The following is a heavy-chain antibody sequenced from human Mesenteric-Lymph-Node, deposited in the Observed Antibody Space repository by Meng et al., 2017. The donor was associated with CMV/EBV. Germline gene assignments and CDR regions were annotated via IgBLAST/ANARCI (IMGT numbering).Heavy chain of an antibody. D-gene: IGHD4-23*01. CDR3: HYGGNSVDGAFDI. CDR2: IYYSGST. Sequence: SETLSLTCTVSGGSIISYYWSWIRQPPGKGLEWIGYIYYSGSTNYNPSLESRVTISVDTSKNQFSLRLSSVTAADTAVYYCHYGGNSVDGAFDIWGQGTMVTVSS. J-gene: IGHJ3*02. V-gene: IGHV4-59*01. CDR1: GGSIISYY.